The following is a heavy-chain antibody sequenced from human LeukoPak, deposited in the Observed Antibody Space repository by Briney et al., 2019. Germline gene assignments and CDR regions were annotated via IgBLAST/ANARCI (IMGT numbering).Heavy chain of an antibody. CDR3: ARDPGSGYEEHFDY. Sequence: GGSLRLSCAASGFTFSDYYMSWIRQAPGKGLEWVSYISSSGSTKYYADSVKGRFTISRDNSKNTLYLQMNSLRAEDTAVYYCARDPGSGYEEHFDYWGQGTLVTVSS. V-gene: IGHV3-11*01. D-gene: IGHD5-12*01. CDR2: ISSSGSTK. CDR1: GFTFSDYY. J-gene: IGHJ4*02.